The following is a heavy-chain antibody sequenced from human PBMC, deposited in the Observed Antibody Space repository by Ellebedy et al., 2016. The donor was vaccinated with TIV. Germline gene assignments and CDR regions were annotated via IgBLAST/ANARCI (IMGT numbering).Heavy chain of an antibody. J-gene: IGHJ4*02. V-gene: IGHV3-23*01. D-gene: IGHD5-12*01. CDR3: ARDPPLEDSGLDHFDY. Sequence: GESLKISCAASGFTFSAYSMTWVRQAPGKGLEWVSTIISTGAATYYADSVKGRFTISRDNFKNTLHLQMDSLRAEDTAVYYCARDPPLEDSGLDHFDYWGQGTLVTVSS. CDR2: IISTGAAT. CDR1: GFTFSAYS.